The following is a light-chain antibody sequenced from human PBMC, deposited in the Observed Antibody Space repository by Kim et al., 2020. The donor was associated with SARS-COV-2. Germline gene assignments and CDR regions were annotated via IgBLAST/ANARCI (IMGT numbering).Light chain of an antibody. Sequence: GRRVPISCSGGQSNVGSKFVDWEQQFPGTAPKILVYSNGQRPSGVPDRFSASKSGTSAFLAISGLRSEDEADYFCATWDDSLNGVIIGGGTKLTVL. CDR2: SNG. V-gene: IGLV1-47*01. J-gene: IGLJ2*01. CDR1: QSNVGSKF. CDR3: ATWDDSLNGVI.